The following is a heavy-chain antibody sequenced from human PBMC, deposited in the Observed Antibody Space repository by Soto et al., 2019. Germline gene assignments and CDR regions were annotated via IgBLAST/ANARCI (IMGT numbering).Heavy chain of an antibody. Sequence: KGLEYVSDISSNGGRTDYADSVKGRFTIPRDNSKNTRYLQMSSLRAEDTAVYYCVNGYCSFFFQAEDGIRDL. D-gene: IGHD2-15*01. V-gene: IGHV3-64D*06. CDR2: ISSNGGRT. J-gene: IGHJ2*01. CDR3: VNGYCSFFFQAEDGIRDL.